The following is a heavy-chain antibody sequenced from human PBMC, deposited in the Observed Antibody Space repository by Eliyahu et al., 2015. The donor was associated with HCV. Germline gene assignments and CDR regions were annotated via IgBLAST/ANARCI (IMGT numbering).Heavy chain of an antibody. CDR2: IRSKSRNYAT. J-gene: IGHJ4*02. V-gene: IGHV3-73*01. D-gene: IGHD5-12*01. CDR1: GSRFGDSA. CDR3: TRVATAFPFDH. Sequence: EVQLVESGGGLVQPGGSGKLSCAASGSRFGDSAVPWVRQASGKGLGWVGRIRSKSRNYATAYAASVKGRFTISRDDSKNTAFLQMNSLKSEDTAMYYCTRVATAFPFDHWGRGTLVTVSS.